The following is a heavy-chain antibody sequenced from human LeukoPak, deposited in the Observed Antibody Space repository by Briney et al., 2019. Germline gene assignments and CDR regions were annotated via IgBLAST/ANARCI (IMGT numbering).Heavy chain of an antibody. D-gene: IGHD6-6*01. CDR1: GYTFTDYY. Sequence: ASVKISCKVSGYTFTDYYMHWVQQAPGKGLEWMGLVDPEDGETIYAEKFQGRVTITADTSTDTAYMELSSLRSEDTAVYYCATLGYSSSFDCWGQGTLVTVSS. CDR3: ATLGYSSSFDC. V-gene: IGHV1-69-2*01. CDR2: VDPEDGET. J-gene: IGHJ4*02.